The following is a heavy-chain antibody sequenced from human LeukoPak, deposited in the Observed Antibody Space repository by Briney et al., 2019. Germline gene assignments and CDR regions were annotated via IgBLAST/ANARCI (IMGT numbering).Heavy chain of an antibody. CDR1: GFTFSSYA. D-gene: IGHD3-9*01. Sequence: GRSLRLSCAASGFTFSSYAMHWVRQAPGKGLEWGAVISYDGSNKYYADSVKGRFTISRDNSKNTLYLQMNSLRAEDTAVYYCARDVLRYFDWPLDYWGQGTLVTVSS. V-gene: IGHV3-30*04. CDR2: ISYDGSNK. CDR3: ARDVLRYFDWPLDY. J-gene: IGHJ4*02.